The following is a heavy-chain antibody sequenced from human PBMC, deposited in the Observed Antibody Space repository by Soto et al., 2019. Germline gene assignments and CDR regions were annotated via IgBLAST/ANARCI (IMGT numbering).Heavy chain of an antibody. V-gene: IGHV1-69*01. J-gene: IGHJ4*02. Sequence: QVQLVQSEAEVKKPGSSVRVSCKASGDSFSKYTVNWVRQAPRQGLEWMGGIIPRFGTTNYAPTLQDRVTITADQSMNTVYMELSSLRSEDTALYYCARGRGLYNSGRSQLDFWGQGALVTVSS. D-gene: IGHD1-1*01. CDR3: ARGRGLYNSGRSQLDF. CDR2: IIPRFGTT. CDR1: GDSFSKYT.